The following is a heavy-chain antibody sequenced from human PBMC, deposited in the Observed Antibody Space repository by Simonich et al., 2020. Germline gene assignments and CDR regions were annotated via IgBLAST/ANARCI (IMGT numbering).Heavy chain of an antibody. CDR3: AREGAGNDAFDI. D-gene: IGHD1-26*01. J-gene: IGHJ3*02. CDR2: ISYDGSNK. Sequence: VQLVESGGGLVKPGGSLRLSCAASGFTFSSYAMHWVRQAPGKGLEWVAVISYDGSNKYYADSVKGRFTISRDNSKNTLYLQMNSLRAEDTAVYYCAREGAGNDAFDIWGQGTMVTVSS. V-gene: IGHV3-30*07. CDR1: GFTFSSYA.